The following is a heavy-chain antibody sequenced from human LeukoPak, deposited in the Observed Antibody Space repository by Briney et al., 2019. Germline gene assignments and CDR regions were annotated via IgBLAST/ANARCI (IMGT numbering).Heavy chain of an antibody. CDR3: AKDRGIVGATPGLSAFDI. D-gene: IGHD1-26*01. Sequence: PGGSLRLSCAASGFSFISYWMNWVRQAPGKGLEWVANIKQDGSEKYYVDSVKGRFTISRDNAKNSLYLQMNSLRAEDTAVYYCAKDRGIVGATPGLSAFDIWGQGTMVTVSS. J-gene: IGHJ3*02. CDR1: GFSFISYW. CDR2: IKQDGSEK. V-gene: IGHV3-7*01.